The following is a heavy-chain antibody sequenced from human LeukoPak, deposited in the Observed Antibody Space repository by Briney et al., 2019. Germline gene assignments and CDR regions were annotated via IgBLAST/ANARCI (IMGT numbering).Heavy chain of an antibody. V-gene: IGHV5-51*01. D-gene: IGHD6-6*01. J-gene: IGHJ4*02. Sequence: PGESLKISCKGSGYSFLRYWIAWVRQMPGKGLEWMGIIYPGDSDTRYSPSFRGQVTISADKSIDTAYLQWSSLKASDTAIYYCARLDSTSSGAHFDFWGQGTLVTVSS. CDR3: ARLDSTSSGAHFDF. CDR1: GYSFLRYW. CDR2: IYPGDSDT.